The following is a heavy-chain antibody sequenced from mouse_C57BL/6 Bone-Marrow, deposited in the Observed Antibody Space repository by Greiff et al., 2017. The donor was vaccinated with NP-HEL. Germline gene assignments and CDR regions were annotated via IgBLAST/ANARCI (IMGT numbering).Heavy chain of an antibody. CDR3: ARGKTAY. CDR1: GYTFTSYW. V-gene: IGHV1-69*01. D-gene: IGHD2-1*01. Sequence: QVQLQQSGAELVMPGASVKLSCKASGYTFTSYWMHWVKQRPGQGLEWIGEIDPSDSYTNYNQKFKGKSTLTVDKSSSTAYMQLRSLTSEDSAVYYCARGKTAYWGQGTLVTVSA. CDR2: IDPSDSYT. J-gene: IGHJ3*01.